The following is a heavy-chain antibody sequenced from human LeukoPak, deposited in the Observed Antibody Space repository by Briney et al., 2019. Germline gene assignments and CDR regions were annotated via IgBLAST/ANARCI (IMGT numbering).Heavy chain of an antibody. J-gene: IGHJ4*02. V-gene: IGHV4-59*01. D-gene: IGHD2-2*01. CDR3: ASQSYGTSASY. CDR1: GDSISSYY. CDR2: IFYSGGT. Sequence: SETLSLTCTVSGDSISSYYWGWVRQPPGKGLEWLGYIFYSGGTKYNPSLWSRVTISIDTSKNQFSLRLNSVTAADTAVYYCASQSYGTSASYWGQGTLVTVSS.